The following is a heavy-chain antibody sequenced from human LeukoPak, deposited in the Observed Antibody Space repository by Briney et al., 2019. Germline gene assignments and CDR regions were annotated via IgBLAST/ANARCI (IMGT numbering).Heavy chain of an antibody. V-gene: IGHV1-69*04. Sequence: GASVKVSCKASGGTFSSYAISWVRQAPGQGLEWMGRIVPILGIANYAQKFQGRVTITADKSTSTAYMELSSLRSEDTAVYYCARDLGGHSQDDYWGQGTLVTVSS. CDR1: GGTFSSYA. D-gene: IGHD2-21*01. J-gene: IGHJ4*02. CDR2: IVPILGIA. CDR3: ARDLGGHSQDDY.